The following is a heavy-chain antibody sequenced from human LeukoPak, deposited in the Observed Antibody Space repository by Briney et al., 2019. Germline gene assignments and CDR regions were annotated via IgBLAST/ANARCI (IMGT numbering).Heavy chain of an antibody. D-gene: IGHD6-13*01. Sequence: PSETLSLTCAVYGGSFSGYYWSWIRPPPGKGLEWIGEINHSGSTNYNPSLKSRVTISVDTSKNQFSLKLSSVTAADTAVYYCARTLIEGIAAAGTTDAFDIWGQGTMVTVSS. V-gene: IGHV4-34*01. CDR3: ARTLIEGIAAAGTTDAFDI. CDR1: GGSFSGYY. J-gene: IGHJ3*02. CDR2: INHSGST.